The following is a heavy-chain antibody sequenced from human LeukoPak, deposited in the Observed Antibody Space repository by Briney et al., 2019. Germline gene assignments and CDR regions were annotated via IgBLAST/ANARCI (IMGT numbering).Heavy chain of an antibody. J-gene: IGHJ6*02. CDR2: ISYDGSNK. D-gene: IGHD6-19*01. CDR1: GFTFSSYG. Sequence: GRSLRLSCAASGFTFSSYGMHWVRQAPGKGLEWVAVISYDGSNKYYADSVKGRFTISRDNSKNTLYLQMNSLRAEDTAVYYCAKATPGSYYGMDVWGQGTTVTVSS. CDR3: AKATPGSYYGMDV. V-gene: IGHV3-30*18.